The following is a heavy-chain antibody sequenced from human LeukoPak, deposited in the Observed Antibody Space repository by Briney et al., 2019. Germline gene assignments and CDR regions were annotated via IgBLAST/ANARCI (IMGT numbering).Heavy chain of an antibody. V-gene: IGHV4-59*10. CDR1: GGSFRGYY. D-gene: IGHD3-22*01. Sequence: SETLSLTCAVYGGSFRGYYWSWIRQPAGKGLEWIGRIYTSGSTNYNPSLKSRVTISGDTSKNQFSLRLSSVTAADTAVYYCARASYSYDINGWVPFDYWGQGTLVTVSS. CDR2: IYTSGST. J-gene: IGHJ4*02. CDR3: ARASYSYDINGWVPFDY.